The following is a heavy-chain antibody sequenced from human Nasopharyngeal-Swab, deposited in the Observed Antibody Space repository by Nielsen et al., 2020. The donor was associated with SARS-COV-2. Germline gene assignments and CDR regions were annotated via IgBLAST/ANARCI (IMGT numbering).Heavy chain of an antibody. CDR3: ARPGSYYYGSGSSVGPYFDY. Sequence: GESLKISCAASGFTFSSYWMSWVRQAPGKGLEWVANIKQDGSEKYYVDSVKGRFTISRDNAKNSLYLQMNSLRAEDMAVYYCARPGSYYYGSGSSVGPYFDYWGQGTLVTVSS. V-gene: IGHV3-7*05. J-gene: IGHJ4*02. CDR1: GFTFSSYW. D-gene: IGHD3-10*01. CDR2: IKQDGSEK.